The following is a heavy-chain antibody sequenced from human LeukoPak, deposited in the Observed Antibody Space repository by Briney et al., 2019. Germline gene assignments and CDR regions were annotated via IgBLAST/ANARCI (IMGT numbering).Heavy chain of an antibody. CDR2: IYYSGST. CDR1: GGSLSSYY. Sequence: PSETLSLTCTVSGGSLSSYYWSWIRQPPGKGLEWIGYIYYSGSTNYNPSLKSRVTISVDTSKNQLSLKLSSVTAADTAVYYCARLPDYYSRHGAPGRGQGTLVTVSS. V-gene: IGHV4-59*12. D-gene: IGHD3-10*01. CDR3: ARLPDYYSRHGAPG. J-gene: IGHJ4*02.